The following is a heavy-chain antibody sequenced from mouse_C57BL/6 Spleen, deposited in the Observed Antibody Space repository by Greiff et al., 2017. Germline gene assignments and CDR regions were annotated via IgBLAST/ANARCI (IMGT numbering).Heavy chain of an antibody. CDR1: GYTFTDYN. CDR2: INPNNGGT. V-gene: IGHV1-18*01. J-gene: IGHJ1*03. CDR3: ARQGQFYYYGSSSYFDV. Sequence: EVQLQQSGPELVKPGASVKIPCKASGYTFTDYNMDWVKQSHGKSLEWIGVINPNNGGTIYNQKFKGKATLTVAKSSSTAYMELRSLTSEDTAVYYCARQGQFYYYGSSSYFDVWGTGTTVTVSS. D-gene: IGHD1-1*01.